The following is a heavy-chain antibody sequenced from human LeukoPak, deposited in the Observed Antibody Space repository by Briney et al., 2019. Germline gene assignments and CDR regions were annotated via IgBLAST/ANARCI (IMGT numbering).Heavy chain of an antibody. J-gene: IGHJ4*02. D-gene: IGHD1-26*01. CDR3: AKVPNSGNYYYFDY. Sequence: GASLRLSCAASGFTFSTYAMSWVRQAPGKGQEWVSAISGSGTNTYYADSVKGRFTISRDNSKNTLYLQMNSLRAEDTAVYFCAKVPNSGNYYYFDYWGQGTPVTVSS. CDR2: ISGSGTNT. V-gene: IGHV3-23*01. CDR1: GFTFSTYA.